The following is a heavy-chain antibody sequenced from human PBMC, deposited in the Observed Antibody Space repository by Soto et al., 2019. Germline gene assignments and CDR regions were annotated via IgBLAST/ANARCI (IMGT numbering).Heavy chain of an antibody. J-gene: IGHJ4*02. CDR1: SGSFSGYS. Sequence: QVQLQQWGAGLLKPSETLSLTCAVYSGSFSGYSWTWIRQSPGKGLEWIGQINHSGSTTYNPSLTSQGTISLATSKNQFSLGLSSVTAADPAVYYWARGLFSENHYSGGWYYFDYWGQGTLVTVSS. CDR2: INHSGST. D-gene: IGHD1-26*01. CDR3: ARGLFSENHYSGGWYYFDY. V-gene: IGHV4-34*01.